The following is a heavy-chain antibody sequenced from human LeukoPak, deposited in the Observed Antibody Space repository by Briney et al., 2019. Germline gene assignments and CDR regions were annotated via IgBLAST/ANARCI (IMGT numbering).Heavy chain of an antibody. Sequence: NSSETLSLTCTVSGGSISSGSYYWGWIRQPPGKGLEWIGSIYYSGSTYYNPSLKSRVTISVDTSKNQFSLKLSSVTAADTAVYYCATGIVGATMGWYFDLWGRGTLVTVSS. CDR2: IYYSGST. CDR1: GGSISSGSYY. CDR3: ATGIVGATMGWYFDL. D-gene: IGHD1-26*01. J-gene: IGHJ2*01. V-gene: IGHV4-39*01.